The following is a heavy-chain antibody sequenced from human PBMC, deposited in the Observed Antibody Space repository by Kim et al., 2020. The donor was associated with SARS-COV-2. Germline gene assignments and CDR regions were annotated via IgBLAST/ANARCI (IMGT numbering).Heavy chain of an antibody. Sequence: GGSLRLSCAASGFTFSSYDMSWVRQAPGKGLEWVSGISGSGGSTYYADSVKGRFTISRDNSKNMLYLQMNSLTADDTAIYYCAKDSRSHTTGYWGQGTLVTVSS. J-gene: IGHJ4*02. CDR1: GFTFSSYD. CDR3: AKDSRSHTTGY. V-gene: IGHV3-23*01. CDR2: ISGSGGST. D-gene: IGHD6-13*01.